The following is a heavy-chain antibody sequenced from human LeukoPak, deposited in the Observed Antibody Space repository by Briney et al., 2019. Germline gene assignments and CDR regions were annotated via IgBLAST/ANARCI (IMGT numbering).Heavy chain of an antibody. J-gene: IGHJ4*02. Sequence: ASVKVSCKASGGTFSSYAISWVRQAPGQGLEWMGGIIPIFGTANYAQKFQGRVTITTDESRSTAYMELSSLRSEDTAVYYCASSGSYLLTPAWYWGQGTLVTVSS. D-gene: IGHD3-10*01. CDR3: ASSGSYLLTPAWY. CDR1: GGTFSSYA. V-gene: IGHV1-69*05. CDR2: IIPIFGTA.